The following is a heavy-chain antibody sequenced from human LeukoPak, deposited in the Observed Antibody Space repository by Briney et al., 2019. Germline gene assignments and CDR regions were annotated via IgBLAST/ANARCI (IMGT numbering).Heavy chain of an antibody. Sequence: GESLKISCKGSGYSFTSYWIGWVRQMPGKGLEWMGIIYPGDSDTRYSPSFQGQVTISADKSISTAYLQWSSLKASDIAMYYCARHRITMVRGVIIPYYYYYVDVWGKGTTVTVSS. CDR2: IYPGDSDT. J-gene: IGHJ6*03. CDR3: ARHRITMVRGVIIPYYYYYVDV. D-gene: IGHD3-10*01. V-gene: IGHV5-51*01. CDR1: GYSFTSYW.